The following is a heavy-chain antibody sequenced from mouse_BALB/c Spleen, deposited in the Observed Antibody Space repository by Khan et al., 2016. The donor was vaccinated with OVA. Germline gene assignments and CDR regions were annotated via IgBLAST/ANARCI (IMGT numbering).Heavy chain of an antibody. J-gene: IGHJ2*01. CDR2: IKYSGIT. D-gene: IGHD1-1*01. CDR1: GYSITSDFA. V-gene: IGHV3-2*02. Sequence: EVQLQESGPGLVKPSQSLSLTCTVTGYSITSDFAWNWIRQFPGNKLEWMGYIKYSGITSYNPYLKSRFSLTRNTSTNQFFLQLSDVTTEDTATYYCARSGTISTVVITDFDYWGQGTTLTGSS. CDR3: ARSGTISTVVITDFDY.